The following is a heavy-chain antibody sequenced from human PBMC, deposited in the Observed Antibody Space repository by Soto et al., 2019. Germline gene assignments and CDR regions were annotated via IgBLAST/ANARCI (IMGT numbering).Heavy chain of an antibody. Sequence: PGESLKISCKGVGYSFTTYWIEWVRQMPGKGLELMGIIYPGGSDTRYRPSFQGQVTSSADKSIGTAYLQWDSLKASDTAMYYCARHSGYSSGWKYNYYGMDVWGQGTTVTVS. V-gene: IGHV5-51*01. CDR3: ARHSGYSSGWKYNYYGMDV. J-gene: IGHJ6*02. D-gene: IGHD6-19*01. CDR2: IYPGGSDT. CDR1: GYSFTTYW.